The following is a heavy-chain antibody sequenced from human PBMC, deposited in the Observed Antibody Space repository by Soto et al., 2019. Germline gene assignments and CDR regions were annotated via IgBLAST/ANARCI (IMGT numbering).Heavy chain of an antibody. J-gene: IGHJ6*02. CDR2: ISYDGSNK. D-gene: IGHD2-15*01. CDR1: GFTFSSYG. V-gene: IGHV3-30*18. Sequence: QVQLVESGGGVVQPGRSLRLSCAASGFTFSSYGMHWVRQAPGKGLEWVAVISYDGSNKYYADSVTGRFTISRDDYKITLYLQMNSLRAEDTAVYYCAKDHIVVVAATSKHYYYYGMDVWGQGTTVTVSS. CDR3: AKDHIVVVAATSKHYYYYGMDV.